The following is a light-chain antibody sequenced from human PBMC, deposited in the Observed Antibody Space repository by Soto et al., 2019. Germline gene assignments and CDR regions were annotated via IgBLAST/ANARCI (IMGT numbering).Light chain of an antibody. CDR1: SSDVGGYSY. Sequence: QSVLTQPASVSGSPGQSIAISCTGTSSDVGGYSYVSWYQQQPGKAPKLVISDVSNRPSGVSDRFSGSKSGNTASLTFSGLQTEDEADYYCASYTTSSTYVFGTGTKVTAL. V-gene: IGLV2-14*01. J-gene: IGLJ1*01. CDR2: DVS. CDR3: ASYTTSSTYV.